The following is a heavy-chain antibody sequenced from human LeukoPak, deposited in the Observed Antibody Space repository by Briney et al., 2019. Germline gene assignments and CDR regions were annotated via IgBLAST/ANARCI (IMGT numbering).Heavy chain of an antibody. CDR2: INPNSGGT. CDR1: GYTFTGYY. CDR3: ARTERYSSSWYGSLSLPLDP. V-gene: IGHV1-2*02. Sequence: RASVKVSCKASGYTFTGYYMHWVRQAPGQGLEWMGWINPNSGGTNYAQKFQGRVTMTRDTSISTAYMELSRLRSDDTAVYYCARTERYSSSWYGSLSLPLDPWGQGTLVTVSS. D-gene: IGHD6-13*01. J-gene: IGHJ5*02.